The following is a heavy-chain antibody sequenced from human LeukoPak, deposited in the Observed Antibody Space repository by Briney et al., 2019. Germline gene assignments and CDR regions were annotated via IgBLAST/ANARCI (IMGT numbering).Heavy chain of an antibody. CDR3: ARIYDSSGYYSYYFDY. D-gene: IGHD3-22*01. V-gene: IGHV4-30-4*01. Sequence: SETLSLTCTVSGGSISSGDYYWSWIRQPPGKGLEWIGYIYYSGSTYYNPSLKSRVTISVDTSKNQFSLKLSSVTAADTAVYYCARIYDSSGYYSYYFDYWGQGTLVTVSS. J-gene: IGHJ4*02. CDR1: GGSISSGDYY. CDR2: IYYSGST.